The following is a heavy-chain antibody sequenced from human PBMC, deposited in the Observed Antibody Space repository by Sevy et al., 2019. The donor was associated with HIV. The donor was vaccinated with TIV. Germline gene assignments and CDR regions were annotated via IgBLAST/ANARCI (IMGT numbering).Heavy chain of an antibody. V-gene: IGHV1-18*01. CDR1: GYTFTSYV. CDR2: ISDYNGNT. CDR3: ARGKGPDDSSGYYGLDY. D-gene: IGHD3-22*01. J-gene: IGHJ4*02. Sequence: ASVKVSCKASGYTFTSYVISWVRQAPGQGLEWMGWISDYNGNTNYAQKLQGRVTMTTDTSTSTAYMELRSLRSDDTAVYYCARGKGPDDSSGYYGLDYWGQGTLVTVSS.